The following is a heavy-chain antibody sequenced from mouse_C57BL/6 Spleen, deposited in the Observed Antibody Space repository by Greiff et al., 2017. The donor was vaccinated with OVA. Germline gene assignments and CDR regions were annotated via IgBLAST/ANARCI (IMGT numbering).Heavy chain of an antibody. D-gene: IGHD2-5*01. V-gene: IGHV2-6*03. CDR3: ARTYSNYANYAMDY. CDR1: GFSLTSYG. J-gene: IGHJ4*01. Sequence: VKLMESGPGLVAPSQSLSITCTVSGFSLTSYGVHWVRQPPGKGLEWLVVIWSDGSTTYNSALKSRLSISKDNSKSQVFLKMNSLQTDDTAMYYCARTYSNYANYAMDYWGQGTSVTVSS. CDR2: IWSDGST.